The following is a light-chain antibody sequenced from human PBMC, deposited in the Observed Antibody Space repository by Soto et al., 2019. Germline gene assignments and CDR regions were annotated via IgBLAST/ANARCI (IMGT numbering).Light chain of an antibody. J-gene: IGKJ4*01. Sequence: EIVLTQSPATLSLSPGERATLSCRASQSVSSYLAWYQQKPGQAPRLLIYDASNRATGIPARFSGSGSGTACTLTISSLEPEDFAVYYCQPRSNWPTFGGGTKVEIK. CDR3: QPRSNWPT. CDR1: QSVSSY. CDR2: DAS. V-gene: IGKV3-11*01.